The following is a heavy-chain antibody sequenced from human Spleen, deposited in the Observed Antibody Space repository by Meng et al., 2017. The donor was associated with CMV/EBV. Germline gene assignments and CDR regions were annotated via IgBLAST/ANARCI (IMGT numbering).Heavy chain of an antibody. CDR2: VSHSEST. J-gene: IGHJ5*02. V-gene: IGHV4-4*02. CDR3: ARFRVTSHRFDP. Sequence: CAVSGASISSSHWWSWVRQPPGKGLEWIGGVSHSESTNYNPSLGGRVSISLDTSKNHFSLKLTSVTAADTAMYYCARFRVTSHRFDPWGQGALVTVSS. D-gene: IGHD3-3*01. CDR1: GASISSSHW.